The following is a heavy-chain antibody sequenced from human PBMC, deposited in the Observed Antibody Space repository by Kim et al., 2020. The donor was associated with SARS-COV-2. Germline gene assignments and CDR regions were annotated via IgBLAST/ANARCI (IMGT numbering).Heavy chain of an antibody. CDR1: GYTFTSYG. J-gene: IGHJ6*02. CDR2: ISAYNGNT. V-gene: IGHV1-18*01. CDR3: ARVRDSSGYWASYYYYGMDV. D-gene: IGHD3-22*01. Sequence: ASVKVSCKASGYTFTSYGISWVRQAPGQGLEWMGWISAYNGNTNYAQKLQGRVTMTTDTSTSTAYMELRSLRSDDTAVYYCARVRDSSGYWASYYYYGMDVWGQGTTVTVSS.